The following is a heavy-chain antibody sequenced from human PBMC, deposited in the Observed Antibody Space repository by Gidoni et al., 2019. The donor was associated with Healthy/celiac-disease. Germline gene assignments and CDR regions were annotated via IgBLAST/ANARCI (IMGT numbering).Heavy chain of an antibody. CDR1: GGSISSSSYY. CDR3: AGIGITGTTYAFDI. D-gene: IGHD1-20*01. CDR2: IYYSGST. V-gene: IGHV4-39*01. J-gene: IGHJ3*02. Sequence: QLQLQESGPGLVKPSETLSLTCTVSGGSISSSSYYWGWIRQPPGKGLEWIGSIYYSGSTYYNPSLKSRVTISVDTSKNQFSLKLSSVTAADTAVYYCAGIGITGTTYAFDIWGQGTMVTVSS.